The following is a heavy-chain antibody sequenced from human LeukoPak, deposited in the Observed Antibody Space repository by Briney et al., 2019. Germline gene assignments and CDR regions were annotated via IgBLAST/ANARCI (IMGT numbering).Heavy chain of an antibody. V-gene: IGHV1-69*06. Sequence: ASVKVSCKASGGTFSNYAIYWVRQAPGQGLEWMGGIIPIFGTANYAQKFQGRVTITADKSSSTAYMELSSLRSEDTAIYYCARGRTMMDAFDIWGQGTMVAVSS. J-gene: IGHJ3*02. D-gene: IGHD3-22*01. CDR2: IIPIFGTA. CDR1: GGTFSNYA. CDR3: ARGRTMMDAFDI.